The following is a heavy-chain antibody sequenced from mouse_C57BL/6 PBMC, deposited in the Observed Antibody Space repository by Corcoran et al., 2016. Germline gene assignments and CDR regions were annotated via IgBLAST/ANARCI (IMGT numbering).Heavy chain of an antibody. CDR2: INTYSGVP. CDR3: ARWRHYFDY. CDR1: GYTFTTYG. V-gene: IGHV9-3*01. J-gene: IGHJ2*01. Sequence: QIQLVQSGPELKKPGETVKISCKASGYTFTTYGMSWVKQAPGKGLKWMGWINTYSGVPTYADDFKGRFAFSLETSASTAYLQINNLKNEDTATYFCARWRHYFDYWGQGTTLTVSS.